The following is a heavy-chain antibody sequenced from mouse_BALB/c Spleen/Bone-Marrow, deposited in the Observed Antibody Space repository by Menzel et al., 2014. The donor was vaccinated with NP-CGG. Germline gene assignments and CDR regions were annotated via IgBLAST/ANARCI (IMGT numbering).Heavy chain of an antibody. J-gene: IGHJ4*01. CDR2: IYPGDGDT. CDR3: ARWLPAMDY. D-gene: IGHD2-2*01. Sequence: QVQLQQSGAELVRPGSSVKISCKASGYALSSYWMSWVKQRPGQGLEWIGQIYPGDGDTNYNGKFKGKATLTADKSSSTAYMQLSSLTSEDSAVYFCARWLPAMDYWGQGTSVTVSS. V-gene: IGHV1-80*01. CDR1: GYALSSYW.